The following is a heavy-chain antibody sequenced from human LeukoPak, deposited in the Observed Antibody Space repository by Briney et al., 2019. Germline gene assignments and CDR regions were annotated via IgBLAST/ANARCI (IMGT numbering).Heavy chain of an antibody. CDR3: ASGGYYDSSGYYYYGMDV. CDR2: ITPIFGTA. CDR1: GGTFSSYD. J-gene: IGHJ6*02. D-gene: IGHD3-22*01. Sequence: ASVKVSCKASGGTFSSYDISWVRQAPGQGLEWMGGITPIFGTAKYAQKFQGRVTITADESTSTAYMELSSLRSEDTAVYYCASGGYYDSSGYYYYGMDVWGQGTTVTVSS. V-gene: IGHV1-69*13.